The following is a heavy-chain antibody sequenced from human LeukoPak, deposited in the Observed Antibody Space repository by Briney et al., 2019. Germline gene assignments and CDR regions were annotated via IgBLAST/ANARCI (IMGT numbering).Heavy chain of an antibody. CDR2: IEQDGGEK. D-gene: IGHD7-27*01. Sequence: PGGSLRLSCAASKFTFSSSWMNWVRQAPGKGLEWVASIEQDGGEKYYVDSVKGRFSISRDNAKNSMSLQMNSLRADDTAVYYCARQLTGEVAFDIWGQGTMVTVSS. J-gene: IGHJ3*02. V-gene: IGHV3-7*05. CDR1: KFTFSSSW. CDR3: ARQLTGEVAFDI.